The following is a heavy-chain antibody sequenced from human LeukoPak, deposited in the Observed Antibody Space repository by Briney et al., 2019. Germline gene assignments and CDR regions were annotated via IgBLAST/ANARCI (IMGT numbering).Heavy chain of an antibody. V-gene: IGHV1-18*01. D-gene: IGHD2-2*01. J-gene: IGHJ5*02. CDR2: ISTYYGNT. CDR1: GYTFTNHG. Sequence: ASVKVSRKASGYTFTNHGISWVRQAPGQGLEWMGWISTYYGNTNYAQKLQGRVTMTTDTSTSTAFMELRSLRSDDTAVYYCARDEGYCTITTCYRNWFDPWGQGTLVTVSS. CDR3: ARDEGYCTITTCYRNWFDP.